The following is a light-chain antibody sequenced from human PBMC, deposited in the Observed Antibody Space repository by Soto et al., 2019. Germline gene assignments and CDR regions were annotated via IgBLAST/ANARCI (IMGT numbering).Light chain of an antibody. V-gene: IGKV3-15*01. J-gene: IGKJ1*01. Sequence: EIVMTQSPATLSVSQGERATLSCRASQSVSSNLAWYQQKPGQAPRLLIYGASTRATGIPARFSGSGSGTEFNLTISRLQSEDFAIHYCQHYNNWPPWTFGQGTKVEIK. CDR3: QHYNNWPPWT. CDR2: GAS. CDR1: QSVSSN.